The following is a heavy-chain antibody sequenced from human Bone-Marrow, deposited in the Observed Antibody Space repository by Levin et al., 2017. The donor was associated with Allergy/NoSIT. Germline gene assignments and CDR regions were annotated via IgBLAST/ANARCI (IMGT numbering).Heavy chain of an antibody. J-gene: IGHJ4*02. CDR2: TYYRSQWNH. V-gene: IGHV6-1*01. CDR1: GDRVSNNGAA. CDR3: GRDPAEDQGIDY. Sequence: RSQTLSLTCAISGDRVSNNGAAWNWFRQSPSTGFEWLGRTYYRSQWNHDYALSLRGRISVNADTSKNQFSLQLTSVTPEDTAVYYCGRDPAEDQGIDYWGQGTLVTVSS.